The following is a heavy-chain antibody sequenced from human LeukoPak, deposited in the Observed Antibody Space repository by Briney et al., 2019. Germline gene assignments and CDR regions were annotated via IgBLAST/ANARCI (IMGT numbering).Heavy chain of an antibody. CDR1: GFTFSSYD. CDR3: ARRNRVYGSGSDYGMDV. Sequence: GGSLRLSCAASGFTFSSYDMHWVRQATGKGLEWVSAIGTAGDPYYPGSVKGRFTISRENAKNSLYPQMNSLRAGDTAVYYCARRNRVYGSGSDYGMDVWGKGTTVTVSS. CDR2: IGTAGDP. D-gene: IGHD3-10*01. J-gene: IGHJ6*04. V-gene: IGHV3-13*05.